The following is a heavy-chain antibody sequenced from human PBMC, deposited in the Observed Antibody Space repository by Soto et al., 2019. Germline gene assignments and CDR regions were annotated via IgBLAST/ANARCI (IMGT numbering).Heavy chain of an antibody. Sequence: PGGSLRLSCAASGFTFSNAWMSWVRQAPGKVLEWVGRIKSKTDGGTTDYAAPVKGRFTISRDDSKNTLYLQMNSLKTEDTAVYYCTTDLLNIVTITDYWGQGTLVTVSS. CDR3: TTDLLNIVTITDY. J-gene: IGHJ4*02. CDR2: IKSKTDGGTT. CDR1: GFTFSNAW. V-gene: IGHV3-15*01. D-gene: IGHD5-12*01.